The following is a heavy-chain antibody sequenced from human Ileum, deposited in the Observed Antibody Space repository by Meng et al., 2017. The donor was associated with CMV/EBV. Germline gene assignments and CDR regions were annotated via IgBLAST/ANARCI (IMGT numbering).Heavy chain of an antibody. CDR3: VRSTPAGTDYWD. V-gene: IGHV3-74*03. CDR2: ITSDGAKRESKT. Sequence: SGFTSRSYWMHWVRQAPGKGLEWVTRITSDGAKRESKTEYADSVKGRFTISRDNAENTVFLQMNSLRVEDTALYYCVRSTPAGTDYWDWGQGTLVTSPQ. CDR1: GFTSRSYW. D-gene: IGHD4-11*01. J-gene: IGHJ1*01.